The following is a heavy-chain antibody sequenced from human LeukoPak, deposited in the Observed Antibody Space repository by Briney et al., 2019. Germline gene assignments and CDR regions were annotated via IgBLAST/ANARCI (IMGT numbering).Heavy chain of an antibody. CDR2: ISGSGGST. CDR1: GLTFSSYA. V-gene: IGHV3-23*01. D-gene: IGHD2-15*01. J-gene: IGHJ4*02. Sequence: GGSLRLSCAASGLTFSSYAMSWVRQAPGKGLEWVSAISGSGGSTYYADSVKGRFTISRDNSKNTLYLQMNSLRAEDTAVYYCAKDLLRGVVAAAYFDYWGQGTLVTVSS. CDR3: AKDLLRGVVAAAYFDY.